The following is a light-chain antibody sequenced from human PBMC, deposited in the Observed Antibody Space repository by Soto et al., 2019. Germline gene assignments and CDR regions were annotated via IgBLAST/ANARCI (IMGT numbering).Light chain of an antibody. CDR2: SAS. Sequence: EIVLTQSPGTLSLSPGERATLSCRASQSVSSSYLAWYQQKPGQAPRLLIYSASSRATGIPDRFSGSGSGTDFTLTISRLEPEDFAVYYCQQYGSSLFTFGLGPKWISN. J-gene: IGKJ3*01. CDR3: QQYGSSLFT. CDR1: QSVSSSY. V-gene: IGKV3-20*01.